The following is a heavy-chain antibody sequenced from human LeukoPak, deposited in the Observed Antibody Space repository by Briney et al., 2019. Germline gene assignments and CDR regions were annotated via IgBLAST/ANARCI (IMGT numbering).Heavy chain of an antibody. V-gene: IGHV3-23*01. CDR3: ARDVGF. D-gene: IGHD3-16*01. J-gene: IGHJ4*02. CDR2: ITSSDGDT. Sequence: GGSLRLSCASSGFTSSNYIMRWVRLAPGRGLEWVSTITSSDGDTYYAVSVRGRLTISRDNSKNTVYLQMNSVKDEDTAVYYCARDVGFWGQGTLVTVSS. CDR1: GFTSSNYI.